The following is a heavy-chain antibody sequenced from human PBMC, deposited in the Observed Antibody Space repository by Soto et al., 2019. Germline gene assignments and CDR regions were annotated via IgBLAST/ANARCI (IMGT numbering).Heavy chain of an antibody. CDR2: ISVALGDT. Sequence: VQLLQSGAEVRKPGASVKVSCKASGYKFTNYGMHWVRQAPGQNFEWMGWISVALGDTRYSQKFDGRVTIARNTSASTVYMELRGLTSEETAIYYCARDVAASAFDYWGKGTLVTVSS. CDR3: ARDVAASAFDY. V-gene: IGHV1-3*01. D-gene: IGHD2-21*02. J-gene: IGHJ4*02. CDR1: GYKFTNYG.